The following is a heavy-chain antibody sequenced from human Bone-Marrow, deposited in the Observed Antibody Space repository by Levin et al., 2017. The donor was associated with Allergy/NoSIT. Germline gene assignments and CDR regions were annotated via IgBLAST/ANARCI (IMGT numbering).Heavy chain of an antibody. CDR2: SDAEDGET. J-gene: IGHJ5*02. CDR1: GHTLTELS. D-gene: IGHD2-8*01. V-gene: IGHV1-24*01. Sequence: GASVKVSCKVSGHTLTELSMHWVRQAPGKGLEWMGGSDAEDGETIYAQKFQGRVTMTVDTPRDTVYMELSSLTSDDTGVYYCVGDPGMYPQAPYNWFDAWGQGTLVTVSA. CDR3: VGDPGMYPQAPYNWFDA.